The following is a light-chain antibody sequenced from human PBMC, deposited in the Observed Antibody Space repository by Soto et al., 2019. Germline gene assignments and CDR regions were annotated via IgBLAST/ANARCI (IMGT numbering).Light chain of an antibody. J-gene: IGLJ1*01. CDR1: SSDVGGYNY. CDR3: CSYAGDYTFV. Sequence: QSALTQPRSVSGSPGQSVTISCTGTSSDVGGYNYVTWYQQYPGKAPKVMIYDVKTRPSGVPDRFSGSKSGNTASLTISGLQAEDEADYYCCSYAGDYTFVFGTCTKVTVL. CDR2: DVK. V-gene: IGLV2-11*01.